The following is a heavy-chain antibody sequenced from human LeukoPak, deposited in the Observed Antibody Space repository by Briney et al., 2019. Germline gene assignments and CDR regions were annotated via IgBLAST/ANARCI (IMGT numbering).Heavy chain of an antibody. CDR2: INHSGST. Sequence: SXXLSLTCTGSGYSISSGYYWAWMRPPPGKGLEWIGRINHSGSTYYNPSLKSRVTVSVDTSKNQVSLRLSSVTAADTAVYYCARVCSSGRCLDYWGQGTLVTVSS. CDR3: ARVCSSGRCLDY. CDR1: GYSISSGYY. D-gene: IGHD2-15*01. V-gene: IGHV4-38-2*02. J-gene: IGHJ4*02.